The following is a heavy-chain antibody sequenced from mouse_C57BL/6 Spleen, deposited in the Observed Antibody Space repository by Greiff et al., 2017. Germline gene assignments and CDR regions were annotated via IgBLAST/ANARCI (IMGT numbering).Heavy chain of an antibody. CDR3: ARRERTGSSYGYFDV. Sequence: QVQLKESGAELARPGASVKLSCKASGYTFTSYGISWVKQRTGQGLEWIGEIYPRSGNTYYNEKFKGKATLTADKSSSTGYMELRSLTSEDSAVYFCARRERTGSSYGYFDVWGTGTTVTVSS. CDR2: IYPRSGNT. V-gene: IGHV1-81*01. D-gene: IGHD1-1*01. CDR1: GYTFTSYG. J-gene: IGHJ1*03.